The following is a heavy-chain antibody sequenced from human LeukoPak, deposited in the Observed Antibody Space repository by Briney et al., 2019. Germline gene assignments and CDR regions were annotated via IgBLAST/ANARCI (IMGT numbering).Heavy chain of an antibody. J-gene: IGHJ3*02. CDR2: IYYSGST. CDR1: GGSISSYY. Sequence: SETLSLTCTVSGGSISSYYWSWIRQPPGKGLEWIGYIYYSGSTNYNPSLKSRVTISVDTSKNQFSLKLSSVTAADTAVYYCARISGKAFDIWGQGTMVTVSS. V-gene: IGHV4-59*01. D-gene: IGHD5-12*01. CDR3: ARISGKAFDI.